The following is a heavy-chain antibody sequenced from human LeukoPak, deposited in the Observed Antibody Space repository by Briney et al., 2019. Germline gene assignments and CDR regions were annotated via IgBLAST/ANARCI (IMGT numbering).Heavy chain of an antibody. V-gene: IGHV4-4*02. CDR3: ASSWFAVGGTETNWFDP. D-gene: IGHD6-19*01. CDR1: SDSISSSNW. CDR2: IHHSGTT. J-gene: IGHJ5*02. Sequence: SGTLSLTCTVSSDSISSSNWWSWVRQPPGKGLECIGEIHHSGTTNYNPSLKSRVTISVDTSKNQFSLKLSSVTAADTALYHCASSWFAVGGTETNWFDPWGQGTLVTVSS.